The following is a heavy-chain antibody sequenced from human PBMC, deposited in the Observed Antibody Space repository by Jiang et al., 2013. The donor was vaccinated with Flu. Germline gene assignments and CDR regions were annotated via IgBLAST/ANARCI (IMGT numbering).Heavy chain of an antibody. D-gene: IGHD6-19*01. J-gene: IGHJ4*02. Sequence: QLLESGGVVVQPGGSLRLSCAASGFTFDDYTMHWVRQAPGKGLEWVSLISWDGGSTYYADSVKGRFTISRDNSKNSLYLQMNSLRTEDTALYYCAKDTKLEGSGWYYFDYWGQGTLVTVSS. CDR3: AKDTKLEGSGWYYFDY. CDR1: GFTFDDYT. CDR2: ISWDGGST. V-gene: IGHV3-43*01.